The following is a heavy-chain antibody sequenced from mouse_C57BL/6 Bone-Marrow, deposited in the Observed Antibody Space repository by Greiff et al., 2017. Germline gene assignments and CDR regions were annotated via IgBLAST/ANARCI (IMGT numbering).Heavy chain of an antibody. J-gene: IGHJ2*01. D-gene: IGHD2-12*01. CDR1: GYTFTSYG. CDR3: ARRDYKALDY. V-gene: IGHV1-81*01. CDR2: IYPRSGNT. Sequence: VQLQQSGAELARPGASVKLSCKASGYTFTSYGISWVKQRTGQGLEWIGEIYPRSGNTYYNEKFKGKATLTADKSSSTAYMELRSLTSEDSAVYFCARRDYKALDYWGQGTTLTFSS.